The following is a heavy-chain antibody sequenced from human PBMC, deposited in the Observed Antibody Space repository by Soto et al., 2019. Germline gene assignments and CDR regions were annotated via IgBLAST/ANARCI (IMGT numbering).Heavy chain of an antibody. CDR1: GDSVSRSY. J-gene: IGHJ5*02. Sequence: SETLSLTCTVSGDSVSRSYWSWIRQSPGKDLERIGYIYDSGYTDYNPSLKSRVTISVDTSKNQFSLKLRSVTAADTAVYYCARVSRHVVPADYNWFDPWGQGTLVTVSS. V-gene: IGHV4-59*02. CDR3: ARVSRHVVPADYNWFDP. D-gene: IGHD2-2*01. CDR2: IYDSGYT.